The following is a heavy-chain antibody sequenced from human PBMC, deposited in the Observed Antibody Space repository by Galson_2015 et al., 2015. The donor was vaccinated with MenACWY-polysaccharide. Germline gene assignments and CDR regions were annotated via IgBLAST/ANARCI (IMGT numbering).Heavy chain of an antibody. CDR3: ARERWVRGVFFDQ. CDR2: IKQDGSEK. CDR1: GFTFSNFW. Sequence: SLRLSCAASGFTFSNFWMSWVRQAPGKELEWVASIKQDGSEKYRVDSVKGRFTISRDNAENSLFLQVNSLRAEDTAVYYCARERWVRGVFFDQWGQGTLVTVSS. D-gene: IGHD3-10*01. V-gene: IGHV3-7*01. J-gene: IGHJ4*02.